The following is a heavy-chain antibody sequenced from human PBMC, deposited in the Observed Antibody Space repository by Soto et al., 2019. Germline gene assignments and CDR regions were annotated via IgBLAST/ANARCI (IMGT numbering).Heavy chain of an antibody. CDR3: ARDWRGYSSSSQRAFDI. Sequence: GASVKVSCKASGGTFSSYAISWVRQAPGQGLEWMGGIIPIFGTANYAQKFQGRVTITADESTSTAYMELSSLRSEDTAVYYCARDWRGYSSSSQRAFDIWGQGTMVTVSS. CDR2: IIPIFGTA. CDR1: GGTFSSYA. V-gene: IGHV1-69*13. D-gene: IGHD6-6*01. J-gene: IGHJ3*02.